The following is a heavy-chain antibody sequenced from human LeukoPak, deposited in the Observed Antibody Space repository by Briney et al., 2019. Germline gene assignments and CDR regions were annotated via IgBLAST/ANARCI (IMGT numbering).Heavy chain of an antibody. CDR1: GGTFSSYA. Sequence: SVKVPCKASGGTFSSYAISWVRRAPGQGLEWMGGIISIFGTANYAQKFQGRVTLTADESTSTAYMELSSLRSEDTAVYYCASRIPPRDVVPAANYYGMDIWGQGTTVSVSS. V-gene: IGHV1-69*01. D-gene: IGHD2-2*01. CDR2: IISIFGTA. J-gene: IGHJ6*02. CDR3: ASRIPPRDVVPAANYYGMDI.